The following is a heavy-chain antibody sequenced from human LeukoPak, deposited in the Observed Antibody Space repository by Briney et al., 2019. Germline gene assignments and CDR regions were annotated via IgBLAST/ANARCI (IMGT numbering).Heavy chain of an antibody. D-gene: IGHD1-26*01. CDR2: VYYDGST. CDR3: ARQRAGGTWAFEH. J-gene: IGHJ4*02. V-gene: IGHV4-39*01. Sequence: SETLSLTCTVSRGSINSRSDYWWAWIRQPPGKGLEWIGSVYYDGSTYYKPSLKSRLTISVDMSKDQFSLNLTSVTAADTAVYFCARQRAGGTWAFEHWGQGALLTVSS. CDR1: RGSINSRSDYW.